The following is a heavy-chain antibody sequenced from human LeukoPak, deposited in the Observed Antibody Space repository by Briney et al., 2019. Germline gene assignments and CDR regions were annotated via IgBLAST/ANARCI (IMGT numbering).Heavy chain of an antibody. J-gene: IGHJ4*02. CDR1: GFTFSSYW. CDR2: IKQDGSEK. CDR3: ASYNYYDSRGQIDY. V-gene: IGHV3-7*01. Sequence: GGSLRLSCAASGFTFSSYWMSWVRQAPGKGLEWVANIKQDGSEKYYVDSVKGRFTISRDNAKNSLYLQMNSLRAEDTAVYYCASYNYYDSRGQIDYWGQGTLVTVSS. D-gene: IGHD3-22*01.